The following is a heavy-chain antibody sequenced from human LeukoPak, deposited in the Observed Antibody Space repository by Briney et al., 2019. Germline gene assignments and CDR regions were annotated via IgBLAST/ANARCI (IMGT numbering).Heavy chain of an antibody. CDR2: ISAYNGNT. CDR1: GYTFTSYG. V-gene: IGHV1-18*01. CDR3: ARGLIPGYSSSWYEGDY. J-gene: IGHJ4*02. D-gene: IGHD6-13*01. Sequence: GASVKDSCKASGYTFTSYGISWVRQAPGQGLEWMGWISAYNGNTNYAQKLQGRVTMTTDTSTSTAYMELRSLRSDDTAVYYCARGLIPGYSSSWYEGDYWGQGTLVTVSS.